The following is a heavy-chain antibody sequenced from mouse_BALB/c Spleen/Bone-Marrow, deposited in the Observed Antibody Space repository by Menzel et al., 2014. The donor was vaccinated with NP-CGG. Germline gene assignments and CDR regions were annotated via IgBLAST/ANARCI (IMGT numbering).Heavy chain of an antibody. Sequence: VQLKQSGPSLVKPSQTLSLTCFVTGDPITSGYWNWIRKFPGDKLEYMGYISYSGSTYYSPSLKSRISITRDTSKNQYYLQLNSVTTEDTATYYCATYDGYYFDYWGQGTTLTVSS. CDR3: ATYDGYYFDY. CDR1: GDPITSGY. D-gene: IGHD2-3*01. J-gene: IGHJ2*01. CDR2: ISYSGST. V-gene: IGHV3-8*02.